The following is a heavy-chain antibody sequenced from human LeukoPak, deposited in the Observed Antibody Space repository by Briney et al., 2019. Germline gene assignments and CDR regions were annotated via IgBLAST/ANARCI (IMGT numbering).Heavy chain of an antibody. Sequence: ASVKVSCKASGYTFTGYYMHWVRQAPGQGLEWMGWINPNSGGTNYAQKFQGRVTMTRDTSISTAYMELSRLRSDDTAAYYCARGVLEWLFSYFDYWGQGTLVTVSS. J-gene: IGHJ4*02. CDR3: ARGVLEWLFSYFDY. CDR2: INPNSGGT. D-gene: IGHD3-3*01. V-gene: IGHV1-2*02. CDR1: GYTFTGYY.